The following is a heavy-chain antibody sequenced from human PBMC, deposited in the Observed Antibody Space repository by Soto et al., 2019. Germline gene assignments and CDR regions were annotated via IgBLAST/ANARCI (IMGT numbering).Heavy chain of an antibody. CDR3: ARDPPQGLANAFDI. D-gene: IGHD6-19*01. V-gene: IGHV3-21*01. J-gene: IGHJ3*02. CDR2: ISSSSSYI. Sequence: GGSPRLSCAASGVTFSSYSMNWVRQDPGKGLEWVSSISSSSSYIYYADSVKGRFTISRDNAKNSLYLQMNSLRAEDTAVYYCARDPPQGLANAFDIWGQGTMVTVSS. CDR1: GVTFSSYS.